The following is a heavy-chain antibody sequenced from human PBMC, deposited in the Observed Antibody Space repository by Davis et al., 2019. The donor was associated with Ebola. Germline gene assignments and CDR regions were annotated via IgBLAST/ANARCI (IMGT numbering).Heavy chain of an antibody. CDR1: GFTVSSNY. CDR3: ARDRMRVTPYYGMDV. D-gene: IGHD3-22*01. Sequence: GESLKISCAASGFTVSSNYMSWVRQAPGKGLEWVSVIYSGGSTYYADSVKGRFTISRDNSKNTLYLQMNSLRAEDTAVYYCARDRMRVTPYYGMDVWGQGTTVTVSS. CDR2: IYSGGST. J-gene: IGHJ6*02. V-gene: IGHV3-66*01.